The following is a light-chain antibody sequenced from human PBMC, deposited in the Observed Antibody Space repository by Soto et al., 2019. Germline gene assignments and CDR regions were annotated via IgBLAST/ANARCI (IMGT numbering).Light chain of an antibody. J-gene: IGKJ2*01. Sequence: DIQMTQSPSTLSASVGDRVTITCRASQSINIGLDWYQQKPGKAPNLLIYKASRLESGVPSCFSGSGSGTEFPLSISSLQPDDFATYYCQQYQSFPYTFGRGTKVEVK. CDR1: QSINIG. CDR2: KAS. V-gene: IGKV1-5*03. CDR3: QQYQSFPYT.